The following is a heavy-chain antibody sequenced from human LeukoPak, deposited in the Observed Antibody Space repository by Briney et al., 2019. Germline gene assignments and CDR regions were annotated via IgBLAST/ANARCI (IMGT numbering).Heavy chain of an antibody. CDR1: GGSISSTNW. D-gene: IGHD3-3*01. Sequence: TSETLSLICGVSGGSISSTNWWTWVRQPPGKGLEWIGEVHLDGRTNYNPSLESRLTISVDLSENHISLKLTSVTAADTAVYYCAREGGFYRPLDYSGQGTLVTVSS. V-gene: IGHV4-4*02. CDR2: VHLDGRT. J-gene: IGHJ4*02. CDR3: AREGGFYRPLDY.